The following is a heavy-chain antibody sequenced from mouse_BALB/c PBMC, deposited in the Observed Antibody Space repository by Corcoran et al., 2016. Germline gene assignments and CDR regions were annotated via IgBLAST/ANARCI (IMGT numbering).Heavy chain of an antibody. D-gene: IGHD4-1*01. CDR2: ISCYNGAT. J-gene: IGHJ4*01. CDR3: AREELGRDYYAMDY. CDR1: GYSFTGYY. V-gene: IGHV1S34*01. Sequence: LVKTGASVKISCKASGYSFTGYYMHWVKQSHGKSLEWIGYISCYNGATSYNQKFKCKATFTVDTSSSTAYMQFNSLTSEDSAVYYCAREELGRDYYAMDYWGQGTSVTVSS.